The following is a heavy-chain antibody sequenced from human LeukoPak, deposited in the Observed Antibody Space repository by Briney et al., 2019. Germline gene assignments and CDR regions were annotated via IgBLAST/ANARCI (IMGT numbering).Heavy chain of an antibody. CDR1: GFSFTTYW. Sequence: GESLKISCKGSGFSFTTYWIGWVRQMPGKGLEWMGIIYPDDSDTRYSPSFQGQVTISADKSISTAYLQWSSLKASDTAMYYCARLHYDSSGYPDYWGQGTLVTVSS. V-gene: IGHV5-51*01. CDR2: IYPDDSDT. J-gene: IGHJ4*02. D-gene: IGHD3-22*01. CDR3: ARLHYDSSGYPDY.